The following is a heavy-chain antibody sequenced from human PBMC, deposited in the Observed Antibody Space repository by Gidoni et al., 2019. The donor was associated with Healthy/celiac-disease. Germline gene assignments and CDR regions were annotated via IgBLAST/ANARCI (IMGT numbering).Heavy chain of an antibody. CDR3: ARLEGAVIAPCLED. J-gene: IGHJ4*02. CDR2: SSSSSSYI. D-gene: IGHD3-16*01. CDR1: GFTFSSYS. V-gene: IGHV3-21*01. Sequence: EVQLVESGGGLVKPGGSLRLSCAASGFTFSSYSMNWGRQAPGKGLGWVSSSSSSSSYIYYADSVKGRFTISRDNAKNSLYLQMNSLRAEDTAVYYCARLEGAVIAPCLEDWGQGTLVTVSS.